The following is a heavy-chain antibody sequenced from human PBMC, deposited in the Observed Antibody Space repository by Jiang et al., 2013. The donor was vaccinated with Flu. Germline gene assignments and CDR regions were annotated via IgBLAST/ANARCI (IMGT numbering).Heavy chain of an antibody. V-gene: IGHV6-1*01. CDR1: GDSVSSNSAA. CDR2: TYYRSKWYN. D-gene: IGHD2-2*01. J-gene: IGHJ5*02. CDR3: ARALGLRIYCSSTSCYWNWFDP. Sequence: QTLSLTCAISGDSVSSNSAAWNWIRQSPSRGLEWLGRTYYRSKWYNDYAVSVKSRITINPDTSKNQFSLQLNSVTPEDTAVYYCARALGLRIYCSSTSCYWNWFDPWGQGTLVTVSS.